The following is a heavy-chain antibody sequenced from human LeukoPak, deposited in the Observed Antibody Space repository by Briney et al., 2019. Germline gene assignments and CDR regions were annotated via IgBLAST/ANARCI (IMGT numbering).Heavy chain of an antibody. Sequence: PGGSLRLSCAASGFTFRTYAMNWVRQAPGKGLEWVSGISGSGDNTYYADSVKGRFTISRDNSKNTLYLQMNSLRAEDTAVYYCAKGDDILTGYLSYFDYWGQGNLVTVSS. CDR2: ISGSGDNT. CDR1: GFTFRTYA. D-gene: IGHD3-9*01. CDR3: AKGDDILTGYLSYFDY. J-gene: IGHJ4*02. V-gene: IGHV3-23*01.